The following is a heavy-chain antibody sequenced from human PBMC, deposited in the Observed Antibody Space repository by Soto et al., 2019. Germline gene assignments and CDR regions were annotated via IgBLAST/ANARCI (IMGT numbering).Heavy chain of an antibody. CDR1: GGSISSSNW. CDR3: AKGYCSSTSCYRHYYYGMDV. J-gene: IGHJ6*02. Sequence: QVQLQESGPGLVKPSGTLSLTCAVSGGSISSSNWWSWVRQPPGKGLEWIGEIYHSGSTNYNPSLKSRVTISVDTSKNQFSLKLSSVTAADTAVYYCAKGYCSSTSCYRHYYYGMDVWGQGTTVTVSS. CDR2: IYHSGST. V-gene: IGHV4-4*02. D-gene: IGHD2-2*01.